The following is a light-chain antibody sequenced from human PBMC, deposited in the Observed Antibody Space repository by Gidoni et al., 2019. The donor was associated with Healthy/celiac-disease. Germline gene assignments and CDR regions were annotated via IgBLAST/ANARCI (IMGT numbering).Light chain of an antibody. V-gene: IGKV1-39*01. Sequence: DIQMTQSPSSLSASVGDSVTITCRASQSISSYLNWYQQKPGKAPKLLIYAASSLQSGVPSRFSGSGSGTDFTLTISSLQPEDFATYYCQKSYSTLYTFXQXTKLEIK. J-gene: IGKJ2*01. CDR2: AAS. CDR1: QSISSY. CDR3: QKSYSTLYT.